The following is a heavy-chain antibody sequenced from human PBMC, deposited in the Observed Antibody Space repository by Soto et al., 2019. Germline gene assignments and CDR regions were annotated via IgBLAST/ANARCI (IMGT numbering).Heavy chain of an antibody. CDR1: GYTLTELS. Sequence: GASLKVSCKVSGYTLTELSMHWVRQAPGKGLEWMGGFDPEDGETIYAQKFQGRVTMTEDTSTDTAYMELSSLRSEDTAVYYCATDHRGLWFGEFLDAFDIWGQGTMVTVSS. CDR2: FDPEDGET. CDR3: ATDHRGLWFGEFLDAFDI. D-gene: IGHD3-10*01. J-gene: IGHJ3*02. V-gene: IGHV1-24*01.